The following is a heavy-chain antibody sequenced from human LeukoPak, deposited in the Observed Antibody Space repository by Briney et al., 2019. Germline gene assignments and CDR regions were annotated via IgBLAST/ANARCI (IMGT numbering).Heavy chain of an antibody. D-gene: IGHD3-22*01. CDR1: GFTFSSYA. J-gene: IGHJ3*02. Sequence: GGSLRLSCAASGFTFSSYAMHWVSQAPGKGLEWVAVISYDGSNKYYADSVKGRFTISRDNSKNTLYLQMNSLRAEDTAVYYCARDHSYDSSGYYWDDAFDIWGQGTMVTVSS. CDR2: ISYDGSNK. CDR3: ARDHSYDSSGYYWDDAFDI. V-gene: IGHV3-30-3*01.